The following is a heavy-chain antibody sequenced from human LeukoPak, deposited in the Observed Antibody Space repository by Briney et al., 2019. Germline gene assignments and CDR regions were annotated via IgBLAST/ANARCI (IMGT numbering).Heavy chain of an antibody. CDR1: GFTFSSYS. CDR2: IGSSSSYI. Sequence: GGSLRLSCAASGFTFSSYSMNWVRQAPGKGLEWVSSIGSSSSYIYYADSVKGRFTISRDNAKNSLHLQMNSLRAEDTAVYYCARESSEYYGSGSFSYWGQGTLVTVSS. CDR3: ARESSEYYGSGSFSY. V-gene: IGHV3-21*01. J-gene: IGHJ4*02. D-gene: IGHD3-10*01.